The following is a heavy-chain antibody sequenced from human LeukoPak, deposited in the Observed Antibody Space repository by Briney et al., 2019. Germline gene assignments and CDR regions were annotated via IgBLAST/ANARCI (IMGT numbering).Heavy chain of an antibody. CDR3: ARGHYIAAAGTLDY. CDR1: GGTFSSYA. Sequence: SVKVSCKASGGTFSSYAISWVRQAPGQGLEWMGRIIPILGIANYAQKFQGRVTITADKSTSTAYMELSSLRSEDTAVYYCARGHYIAAAGTLDYWGRGTLVTVSS. V-gene: IGHV1-69*04. D-gene: IGHD6-13*01. CDR2: IIPILGIA. J-gene: IGHJ4*02.